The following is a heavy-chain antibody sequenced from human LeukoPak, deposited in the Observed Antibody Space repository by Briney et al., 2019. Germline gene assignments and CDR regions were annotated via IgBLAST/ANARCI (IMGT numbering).Heavy chain of an antibody. CDR2: IYPGDSDT. CDR1: GYSFTSYW. Sequence: GESLKISCKGSGYSFTSYWIGWVRQMSGKGLEWMGIIYPGDSDTRYSPSFQGQVTISADKSISTAYLQWSSLKASDTAMYYCARNHGGDTTYDRFDPWGQGTLVTVSS. CDR3: ARNHGGDTTYDRFDP. D-gene: IGHD1-14*01. J-gene: IGHJ5*02. V-gene: IGHV5-51*01.